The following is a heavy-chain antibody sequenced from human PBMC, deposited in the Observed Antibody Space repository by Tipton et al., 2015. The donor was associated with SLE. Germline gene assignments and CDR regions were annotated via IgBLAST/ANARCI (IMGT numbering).Heavy chain of an antibody. CDR2: TYYMSKWYN. V-gene: IGHV6-1*01. Sequence: LRLSCAISGDSVSSNSAAWNWIRQSPSRGLEWLGRTYYMSKWYNDYAVSVKSRIIINPDTSKNQFSLKLTAVTAADTAVYYCARTLDALDIWGQGTMVTVSS. CDR1: GDSVSSNSAA. J-gene: IGHJ3*02. CDR3: ARTLDALDI.